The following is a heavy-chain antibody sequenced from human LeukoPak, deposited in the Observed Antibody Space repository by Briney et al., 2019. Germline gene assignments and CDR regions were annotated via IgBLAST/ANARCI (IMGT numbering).Heavy chain of an antibody. CDR3: AKGKTGTWTLFDY. CDR1: GFTFDDYA. D-gene: IGHD1/OR15-1a*01. Sequence: GGSLRLSCAASGFTFDDYAMRSVRHAPGKGLGWVSGISWNSGGIGYADSVKGRFTISRDNAKNSLYLQMNSLRAEDTALYYCAKGKTGTWTLFDYWGQGTLVSVSS. V-gene: IGHV3-9*01. J-gene: IGHJ4*02. CDR2: ISWNSGGI.